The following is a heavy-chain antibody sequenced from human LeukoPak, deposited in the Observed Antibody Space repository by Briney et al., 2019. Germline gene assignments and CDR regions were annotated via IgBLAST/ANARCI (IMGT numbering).Heavy chain of an antibody. V-gene: IGHV3-23*01. Sequence: GGSLRLSCAASGFTFSSYAMSWVRQAPGKGLEWVSAISGSGGSTYYADSVKGRFTISRDNAKNSLYLQMNSLRAEDTAVYYCARDLTYRRSGYDDHWGQGTLVTVSS. CDR1: GFTFSSYA. D-gene: IGHD5-12*01. CDR3: ARDLTYRRSGYDDH. CDR2: ISGSGGST. J-gene: IGHJ4*02.